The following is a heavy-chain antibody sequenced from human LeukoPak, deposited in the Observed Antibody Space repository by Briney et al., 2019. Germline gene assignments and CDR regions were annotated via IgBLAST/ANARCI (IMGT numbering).Heavy chain of an antibody. D-gene: IGHD5-12*01. J-gene: IGHJ6*03. CDR3: ARSEGGYDSRYYYYYMDV. CDR1: GGSISSHY. Sequence: SETLSLTCTVSGGSISSHYWSWIRQPPGKGLEWIGYIYYSGSTNYNPPLKSRVTISVDTSKNQFSLKLSSVTAADTAVYYCARSEGGYDSRYYYYYMDVWGKGTTVTVSS. CDR2: IYYSGST. V-gene: IGHV4-59*11.